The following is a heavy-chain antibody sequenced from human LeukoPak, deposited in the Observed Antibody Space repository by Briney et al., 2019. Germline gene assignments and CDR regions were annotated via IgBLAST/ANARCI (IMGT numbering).Heavy chain of an antibody. CDR1: GYTFTGYY. CDR2: INPNSGGT. V-gene: IGHV1-2*04. J-gene: IGHJ6*02. CDR3: ARGIVVVPAAMDV. D-gene: IGHD2-2*01. Sequence: ASVKVSCKASGYTFTGYYMHWVRQAPGQGLEWMGWINPNSGGTNYAQKFQGWVTMTRDTSISTAYMELSRLRSDDTAVYYCARGIVVVPAAMDVWGQGTTVTVSS.